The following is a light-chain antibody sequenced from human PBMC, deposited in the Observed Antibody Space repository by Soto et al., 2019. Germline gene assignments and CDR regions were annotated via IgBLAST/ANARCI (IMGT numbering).Light chain of an antibody. J-gene: IGKJ1*01. V-gene: IGKV3D-20*01. Sequence: EIVLTQSPATLSLSPGERATLSCGASQSVSRSYVAWYQHKPGLAPRLLIYDESNRATGIPDRFSGSGSGTDFTLTISRLEPEDFAVYYCHQYGNSPRTFGQGTKVEIK. CDR3: HQYGNSPRT. CDR1: QSVSRSY. CDR2: DES.